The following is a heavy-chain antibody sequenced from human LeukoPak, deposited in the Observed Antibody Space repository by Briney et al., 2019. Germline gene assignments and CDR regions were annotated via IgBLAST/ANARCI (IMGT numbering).Heavy chain of an antibody. CDR2: ISYDGSNK. CDR1: GFTFSSYA. D-gene: IGHD2-21*01. CDR3: ARDSLLRFVGGWLDP. Sequence: GSLRLSCAASGFTFSSYAMHWVRQAPGKGLEWVAVISYDGSNKYYADSVKGRFTISRDNSKNTLYLQMNSLRAEDTAVYYCARDSLLRFVGGWLDPWGQGTLVTVSS. V-gene: IGHV3-30-3*01. J-gene: IGHJ5*02.